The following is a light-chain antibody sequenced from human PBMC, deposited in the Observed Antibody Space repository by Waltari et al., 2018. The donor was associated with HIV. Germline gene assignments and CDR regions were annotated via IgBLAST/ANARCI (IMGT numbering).Light chain of an antibody. J-gene: IGLJ3*02. V-gene: IGLV2-11*01. CDR3: CSYAGTYTYVL. CDR1: SSDVGGYDS. Sequence: QSALTQPRSVYGSPVQSVSISCTGTSSDVGGYDSVSWYLQHPGKVPKRIIYEVIKRPSGVPDRFSGSKSGNTASLTISGLQTEDEADYFCCSYAGTYTYVLFGGGTKLTVL. CDR2: EVI.